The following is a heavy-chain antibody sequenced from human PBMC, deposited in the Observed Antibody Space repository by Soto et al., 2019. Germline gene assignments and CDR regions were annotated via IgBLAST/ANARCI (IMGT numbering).Heavy chain of an antibody. V-gene: IGHV4-4*02. Sequence: QVQLQESGPGLVKPSGTLSLTCAVSGGSISSSNWWSWVRQPPGKGLEWIGEIYHSESTNYNPSLKSRVTIAVHKSNIHFSLKLSSVTAADTAVYYCARGRYSSGWYGEWFDPWGQGTLVTVSS. D-gene: IGHD6-19*01. CDR2: IYHSEST. J-gene: IGHJ5*02. CDR3: ARGRYSSGWYGEWFDP. CDR1: GGSISSSNW.